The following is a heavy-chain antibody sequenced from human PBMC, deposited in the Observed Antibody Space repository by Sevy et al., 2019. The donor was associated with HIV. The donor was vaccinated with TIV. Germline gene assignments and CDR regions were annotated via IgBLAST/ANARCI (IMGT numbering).Heavy chain of an antibody. J-gene: IGHJ4*02. Sequence: SETLSLTCAVYGGSFSGYYWSWIRQPPGKGLEWIGEINHSGSTNYNPSLKSRVTISVDTSKNHFSLKLSSVTAADTAVYYCARGIVFGVVNTYYFDYWGQGTLVTVSS. CDR3: ARGIVFGVVNTYYFDY. CDR2: INHSGST. D-gene: IGHD3-3*01. CDR1: GGSFSGYY. V-gene: IGHV4-34*01.